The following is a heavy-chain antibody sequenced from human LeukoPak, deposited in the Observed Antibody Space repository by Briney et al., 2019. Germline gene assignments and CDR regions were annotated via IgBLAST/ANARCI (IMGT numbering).Heavy chain of an antibody. Sequence: GGPLRLSCTAPGFTLGDYAMSWFRQAPGKGLGWVGFIRNKAYGWTTEYAGSVKGRFTISRDDSKSIAYLQISSLKTEDTAVDYCSSLEWGNCDYWGQGTLVTVSS. CDR1: GFTLGDYA. CDR3: SSLEWGNCDY. J-gene: IGHJ4*02. CDR2: IRNKAYGWTT. V-gene: IGHV3-49*03. D-gene: IGHD1-26*01.